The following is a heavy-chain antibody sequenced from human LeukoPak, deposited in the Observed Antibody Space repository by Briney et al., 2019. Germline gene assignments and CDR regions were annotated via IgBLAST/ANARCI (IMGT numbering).Heavy chain of an antibody. CDR2: ISSSGSTM. Sequence: GGSLRLSCAASGFTFSDYYMSWIRQAPGKGLEWLSYISSSGSTMYYADSVKGRFPISRDNAQNSLYLQMNSLRAEDTAVYYCARERSGYGDYDYWGQGTPVTVSS. CDR1: GFTFSDYY. D-gene: IGHD4-17*01. V-gene: IGHV3-11*01. J-gene: IGHJ4*02. CDR3: ARERSGYGDYDY.